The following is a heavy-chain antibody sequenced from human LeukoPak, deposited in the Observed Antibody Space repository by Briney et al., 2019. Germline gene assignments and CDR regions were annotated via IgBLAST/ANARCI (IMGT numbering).Heavy chain of an antibody. Sequence: GGSLRLSCAASGFTFGSYSMNWVRQAPGKGLEWVSSISSSSSYIYYADSVKGRFTISRDNAKNSLYLQMNSLRAEDTAVYYCARDSLGGARITMVRGVIIQGFDYWGQGTLVTVSS. CDR1: GFTFGSYS. J-gene: IGHJ4*02. V-gene: IGHV3-21*01. CDR2: ISSSSSYI. CDR3: ARDSLGGARITMVRGVIIQGFDY. D-gene: IGHD3-10*01.